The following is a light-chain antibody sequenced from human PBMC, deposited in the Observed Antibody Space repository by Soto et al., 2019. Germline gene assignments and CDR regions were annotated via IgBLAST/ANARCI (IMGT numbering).Light chain of an antibody. CDR2: ATS. CDR1: QSISKY. CDR3: QQSDSTPPWT. J-gene: IGKJ1*01. Sequence: EIQMTQSPSSLSASVGDRVTITCRASQSISKYLSWFQQKPGKAPKLLIYATSSLQSGVPSRFSGSGSGTDFTLTISSLQPEDFATYYCQQSDSTPPWTFGQGTKVEIK. V-gene: IGKV1-39*01.